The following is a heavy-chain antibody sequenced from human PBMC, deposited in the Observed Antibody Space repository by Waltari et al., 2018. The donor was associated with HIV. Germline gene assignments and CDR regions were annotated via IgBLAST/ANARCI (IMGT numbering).Heavy chain of an antibody. Sequence: VSHFSISSGHYWGWIRQSPGKGLEWIGSVFHSGSTFYKQSFRSRVSISVDTSKNQFSLKLTSVTAADTAVYYCARQPAPDSTWFQIYFDYWGQGTVVTVSS. CDR2: VFHSGST. CDR3: ARQPAPDSTWFQIYFDY. D-gene: IGHD6-13*01. V-gene: IGHV4-38-2*01. CDR1: HFSISSGHY. J-gene: IGHJ4*02.